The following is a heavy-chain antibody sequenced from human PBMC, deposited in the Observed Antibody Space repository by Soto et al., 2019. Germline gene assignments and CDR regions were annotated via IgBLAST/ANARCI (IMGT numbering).Heavy chain of an antibody. Sequence: EVQLVESGGGLVQPGGSLRLSCAASGFTFSSHWMSWVRQAPGKGLEWVANIKQDGSEKYYVDSVKGRFNISRDNAKNSLYLQMNSLRAADTAVYYCARELGSIIYGDYADYWGQGTLVTVSA. V-gene: IGHV3-7*01. J-gene: IGHJ4*02. CDR2: IKQDGSEK. CDR3: ARELGSIIYGDYADY. D-gene: IGHD4-17*01. CDR1: GFTFSSHW.